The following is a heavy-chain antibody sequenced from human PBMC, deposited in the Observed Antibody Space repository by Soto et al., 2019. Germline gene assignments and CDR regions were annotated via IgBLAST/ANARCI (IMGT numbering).Heavy chain of an antibody. Sequence: SETLSLTCTVSGGSISSGDYYWSWIRQPPGKGLEWIGYIYYSGSTYYNPSLKSRVTISVDTSKNQFSLKLSSVTAADTAVYYCARVIRVRSSHFDYWGQGTLVT. CDR1: GGSISSGDYY. CDR2: IYYSGST. V-gene: IGHV4-30-4*01. CDR3: ARVIRVRSSHFDY. J-gene: IGHJ4*02. D-gene: IGHD2-15*01.